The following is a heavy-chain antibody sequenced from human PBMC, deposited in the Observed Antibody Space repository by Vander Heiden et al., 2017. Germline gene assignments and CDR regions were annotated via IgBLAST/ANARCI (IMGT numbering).Heavy chain of an antibody. Sequence: EVQLLESGGGLVQPGGSLRPSCAASGFTFTSYAMSWVRQAPGKGLEWVSAISGSGGSTYYADSVEGRFTISRDNSKNTLYLQMNSLRAEDTAVYYCAKDLFAVTDYYFDYWGQGTLVTVSS. CDR3: AKDLFAVTDYYFDY. V-gene: IGHV3-23*01. CDR1: GFTFTSYA. CDR2: ISGSGGST. J-gene: IGHJ4*02. D-gene: IGHD4-17*01.